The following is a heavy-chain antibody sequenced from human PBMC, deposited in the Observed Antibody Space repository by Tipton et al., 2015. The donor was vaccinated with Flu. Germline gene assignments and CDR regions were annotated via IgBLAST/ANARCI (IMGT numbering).Heavy chain of an antibody. J-gene: IGHJ4*02. Sequence: SLRLSCAASGFTFSSYAMSWVRQAPGKGLEWVSAISGSGGSTYYADSVKGRFTISRDNSKNTLYLQMNSLRAEDTAVYYCAKEVLGYGSGGSCAPDWGQGTLVTVSS. CDR2: ISGSGGST. D-gene: IGHD2-15*01. CDR3: AKEVLGYGSGGSCAPD. V-gene: IGHV3-23*01. CDR1: GFTFSSYA.